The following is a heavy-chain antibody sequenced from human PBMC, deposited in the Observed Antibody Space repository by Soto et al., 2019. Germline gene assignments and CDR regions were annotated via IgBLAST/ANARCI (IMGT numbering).Heavy chain of an antibody. J-gene: IGHJ4*02. CDR1: GFTFSNFW. Sequence: GGSLRLSCAASGFTFSNFWMSWVRQAPGKGLEWVANIKQDGSEKYYVDAVKGRFTISRDNAKNSLYLQMNSLRAEDTALYYCARDGYYFDSTGYYYFDSWGQGALVTVSS. D-gene: IGHD3-22*01. V-gene: IGHV3-7*03. CDR2: IKQDGSEK. CDR3: ARDGYYFDSTGYYYFDS.